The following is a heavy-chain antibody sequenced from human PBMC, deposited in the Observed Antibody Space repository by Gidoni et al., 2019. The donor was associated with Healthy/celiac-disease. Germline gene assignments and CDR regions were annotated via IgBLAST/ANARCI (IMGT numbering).Heavy chain of an antibody. J-gene: IGHJ4*02. CDR1: GDSITSYY. D-gene: IGHD3-10*01. CDR2: TYYSGTT. CDR3: ARGRGLGV. V-gene: IGHV4-59*01. Sequence: QVQLQESGPGLVKPSETLSLTCAVSGDSITSYYWNWIRPPPGKGLEWIGNTYYSGTTNYNPSLKSRLTISIDTSETQFSLNLSSVTAADTAVYYCARGRGLGVWGQGTLVTVSS.